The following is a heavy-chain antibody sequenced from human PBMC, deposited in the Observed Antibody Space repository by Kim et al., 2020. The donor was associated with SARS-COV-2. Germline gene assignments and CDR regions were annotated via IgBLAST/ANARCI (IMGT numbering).Heavy chain of an antibody. D-gene: IGHD6-13*01. CDR3: ARSGYSSSFAADY. V-gene: IGHV4-34*01. CDR2: INHSGST. Sequence: SETLSLTCAVYGGSFSGYYWSWIRQPPGKGLEWIGEINHSGSTNYNPSLKSRVTISVDTSKNQFSLKLSSVTAADTAVYYCARSGYSSSFAADYWGQGTLVTVSS. J-gene: IGHJ4*02. CDR1: GGSFSGYY.